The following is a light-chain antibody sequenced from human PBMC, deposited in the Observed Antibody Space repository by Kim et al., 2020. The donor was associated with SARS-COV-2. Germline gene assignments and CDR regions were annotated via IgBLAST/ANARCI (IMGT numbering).Light chain of an antibody. CDR3: QQRSNWPYT. J-gene: IGKJ2*01. Sequence: EIVLTQSPATLSLSPGERATLSCRASQSISSFLTWSQQKPGQAPRLLIYDASNRATGVPPRFSGSGSGTDFTLTISSLEPEDFAVYYCQQRSNWPYTFGQGTKLEIK. CDR2: DAS. CDR1: QSISSF. V-gene: IGKV3-11*01.